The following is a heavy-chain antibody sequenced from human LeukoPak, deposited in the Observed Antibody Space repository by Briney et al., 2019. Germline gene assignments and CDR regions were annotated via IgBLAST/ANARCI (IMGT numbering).Heavy chain of an antibody. V-gene: IGHV4-39*01. CDR1: GGSISSNSYY. CDR2: IYYSGTT. J-gene: IGHJ4*02. D-gene: IGHD1-1*01. Sequence: SETLSLTCTVSGGSISSNSYYWGWMRQPPGEGLEWIGTIYYSGTTYYNPSLGSRVTISLDTSKNQFSLTLTSVSAAYTAVYYCARRSTKENGFDFWGQGTLVTVSS. CDR3: ARRSTKENGFDF.